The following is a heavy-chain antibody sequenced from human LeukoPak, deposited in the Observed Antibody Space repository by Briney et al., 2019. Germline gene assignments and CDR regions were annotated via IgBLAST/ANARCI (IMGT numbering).Heavy chain of an antibody. Sequence: GGSLRLSCAASGFTFSSYAMSWVRQAPGKGLEWVSAISGSGGSTYYADSVKGRFTIFRDNSKNTLYLQMNSLRAEDTAVYYCAKSGPGGSCCEIDYWGQGTLVTVSS. CDR3: AKSGPGGSCCEIDY. CDR2: ISGSGGST. CDR1: GFTFSSYA. J-gene: IGHJ4*02. V-gene: IGHV3-23*01. D-gene: IGHD2-15*01.